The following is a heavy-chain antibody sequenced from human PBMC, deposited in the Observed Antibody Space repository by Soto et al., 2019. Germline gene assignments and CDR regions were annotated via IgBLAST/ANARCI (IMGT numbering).Heavy chain of an antibody. J-gene: IGHJ6*02. D-gene: IGHD1-26*01. CDR2: IWYDGSNK. Sequence: QVQLVESGGGVVKLGGPLGLSCAASGLPFGSYGMHWVRRAPGRGRGGVAVIWYDGSNKYYADSVKGRFTISRDNSKNTLYLQMNSLRAEDTAVYYCARDLGSYYGGGYYYGMDVWGQGTTVTVSS. CDR1: GLPFGSYG. CDR3: ARDLGSYYGGGYYYGMDV. V-gene: IGHV3-33*01.